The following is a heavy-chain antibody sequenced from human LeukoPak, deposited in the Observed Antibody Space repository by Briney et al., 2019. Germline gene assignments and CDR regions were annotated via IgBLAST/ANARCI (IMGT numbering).Heavy chain of an antibody. Sequence: SETLSLTCTVSGGSISSGSYYWSWIRQPAGKGLEWIGRIYTSGSTNYNPSLKSRVTISVDTSKNQFSLKLSSVTAADTAVYYCAREPKPPAGGQLGIFDSWGQGALVTVSS. J-gene: IGHJ4*02. D-gene: IGHD7-27*01. CDR2: IYTSGST. CDR3: AREPKPPAGGQLGIFDS. CDR1: GGSISSGSYY. V-gene: IGHV4-61*02.